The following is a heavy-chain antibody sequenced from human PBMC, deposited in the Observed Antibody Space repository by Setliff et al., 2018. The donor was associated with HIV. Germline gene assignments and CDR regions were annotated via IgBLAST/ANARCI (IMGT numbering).Heavy chain of an antibody. V-gene: IGHV1-18*01. J-gene: IGHJ6*03. CDR3: ARDSGGVVIKGAYYYYMDV. Sequence: VASVKVSCKASGYTFTSYGISWVRQAPGQGLEWMGWIGVYNGNTDYAQRFQGRVTMSTDTSTSTAYMELRSLRSDDTAAYYCARDSGGVVIKGAYYYYMDVWGKGTTVTVSS. CDR1: GYTFTSYG. D-gene: IGHD3-3*01. CDR2: IGVYNGNT.